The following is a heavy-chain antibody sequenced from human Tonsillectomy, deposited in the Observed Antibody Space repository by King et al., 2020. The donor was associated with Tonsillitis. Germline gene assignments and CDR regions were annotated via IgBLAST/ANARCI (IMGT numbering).Heavy chain of an antibody. Sequence: VQLQESGPGLVKPSQTLSLTCTGSGGSISSSSYYWSWIRQPAGKGMEWIGRIYTSGSTSYTPSLKRRVNMSVDTSKNQLALKLSSVTAADTAVYYCARGIVVISFYYMDVWGKGTTVTVSS. J-gene: IGHJ6*03. V-gene: IGHV4-61*02. CDR2: IYTSGST. CDR1: GGSISSSSYY. CDR3: ARGIVVISFYYMDV. D-gene: IGHD3-22*01.